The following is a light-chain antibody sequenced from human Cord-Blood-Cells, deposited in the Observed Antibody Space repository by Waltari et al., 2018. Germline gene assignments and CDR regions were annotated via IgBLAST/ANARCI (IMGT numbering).Light chain of an antibody. Sequence: EIVLTQSPATLSLSPGERATLSCRASQSVSSYLALYQQKHGQAPRLLIYDASNRATGIPARFSGSGSGTDFTLTISSLEPEDFAVYYCQQRSNWLTFGGGTKVEIK. J-gene: IGKJ4*01. V-gene: IGKV3-11*01. CDR1: QSVSSY. CDR2: DAS. CDR3: QQRSNWLT.